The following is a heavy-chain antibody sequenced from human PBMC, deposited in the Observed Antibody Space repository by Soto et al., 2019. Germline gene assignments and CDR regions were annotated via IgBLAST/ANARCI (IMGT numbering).Heavy chain of an antibody. CDR3: ARGVDHIVAIDY. CDR2: ISYDGSNK. Sequence: GGSLRLSCAASGFTFSSYAMHWVRQAPGKGLEWVAVISYDGSNKYYTDSVKGRFTISRDNSKNTLYLQMNSLRAEDTAVYYCARGVDHIVAIDYWGQGTLVTVSS. V-gene: IGHV3-30-3*01. CDR1: GFTFSSYA. D-gene: IGHD5-12*01. J-gene: IGHJ4*02.